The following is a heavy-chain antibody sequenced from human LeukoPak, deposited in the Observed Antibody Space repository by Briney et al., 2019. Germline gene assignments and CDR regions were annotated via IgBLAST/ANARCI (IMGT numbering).Heavy chain of an antibody. CDR1: GGSISSGGYS. J-gene: IGHJ4*02. V-gene: IGHV4-30-2*01. CDR2: IYNSGSA. Sequence: PSETLSLTCAVSGGSISSGGYSWSWIRQPPGKGLEYIGYIYNSGSAYYNPSLMSRVTISVDSSKNQFSLRLSSVTAADTAVYYCARDSPASALDYWGQGTLVTVSS. CDR3: ARDSPASALDY.